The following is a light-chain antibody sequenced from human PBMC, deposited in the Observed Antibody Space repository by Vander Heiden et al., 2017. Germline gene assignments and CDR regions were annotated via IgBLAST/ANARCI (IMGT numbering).Light chain of an antibody. CDR2: GKN. J-gene: IGLJ1*01. CDR1: SLRRYY. V-gene: IGLV3-19*01. CDR3: NSRDSSGNHLHYV. Sequence: SSELTQDPAVSVALGPTVRITCQGDSLRRYYASWYQQKPGQAPVLVIYGKNNRPSGIPDRFSGSSSGNTASLTITGAQAEDEADDYCNSRDSSGNHLHYVFGTGTKVTVL.